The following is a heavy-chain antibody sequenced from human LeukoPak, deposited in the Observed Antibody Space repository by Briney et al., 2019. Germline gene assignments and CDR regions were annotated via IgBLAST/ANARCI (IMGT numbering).Heavy chain of an antibody. CDR3: ARDTPAGDFEY. D-gene: IGHD6-19*01. CDR2: IYSVGGT. CDR1: RFIVSTNY. J-gene: IGHJ4*02. V-gene: IGHV3-53*01. Sequence: GGSLRLSCAASRFIVSTNYMIWVRQAPGKGLEWVSVIYSVGGTYYADSVRGRFTISRDNSKNMLYLQMNSLRAEDTAVYYCARDTPAGDFEYWGQGTLVTVSS.